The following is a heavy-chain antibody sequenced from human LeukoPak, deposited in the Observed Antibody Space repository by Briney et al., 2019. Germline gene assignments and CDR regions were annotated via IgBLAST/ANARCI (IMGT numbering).Heavy chain of an antibody. CDR1: GYSISRGYY. D-gene: IGHD6-13*01. CDR3: ARLDSSSWF. CDR2: IYHIGST. Sequence: SETLSLTCGVSGYSISRGYYRAWIRQPPEKGLEWIGTIYHIGSTYYNPSLESRVTISVDTSKNEFSLNLNSVTAADTAVYYCARLDSSSWFWGQGTLVTVSS. V-gene: IGHV4-38-2*01. J-gene: IGHJ4*02.